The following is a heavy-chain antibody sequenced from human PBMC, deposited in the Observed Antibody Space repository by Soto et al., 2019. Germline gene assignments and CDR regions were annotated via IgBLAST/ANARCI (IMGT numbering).Heavy chain of an antibody. CDR2: IFYSGNS. CDR1: GGSMRSYS. Sequence: QVELRESGPGLVKPSETVFLTCNVSGGSMRSYSWTWMRQSPGKGLEPLGNIFYSGNSNLNPSLRSRLNISVDTSKNKFALTLNSVTAADTAVYYCARDSRCCGMDVWGQGTTVTVSS. J-gene: IGHJ6*02. CDR3: ARDSRCCGMDV. V-gene: IGHV4-59*01.